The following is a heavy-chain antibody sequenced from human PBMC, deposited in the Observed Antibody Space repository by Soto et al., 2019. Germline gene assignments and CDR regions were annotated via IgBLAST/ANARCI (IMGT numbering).Heavy chain of an antibody. CDR2: ISAYNGNT. CDR3: ARDLSYGGWFDP. D-gene: IGHD4-17*01. Sequence: ASVKVPCKASGYTFTSYGISWVRQAPGQGLEWMGWISAYNGNTNYAQKLQGRVTMTTDTSTSTAYMELRSLRSDDTAVYYCARDLSYGGWFDPWGQGTLVTVSS. V-gene: IGHV1-18*01. CDR1: GYTFTSYG. J-gene: IGHJ5*02.